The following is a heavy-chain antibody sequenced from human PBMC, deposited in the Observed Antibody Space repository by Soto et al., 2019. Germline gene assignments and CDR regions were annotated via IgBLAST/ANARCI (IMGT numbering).Heavy chain of an antibody. CDR2: AHHSGCT. V-gene: IGHV4-4*02. D-gene: IGHD4-17*01. J-gene: IGHJ4*02. CDR1: GGSMSSSNW. Sequence: QVQLQESGPGLVKPSGTLSLTCTVSGGSMSSSNWWNWVRQPPGKRLGWMGEAHHSGCTNYNPSLKSRLNISVDKSKNPFSLKLSSVTAADTAVYYCARSEATVLDYWGQGTLVTVSS. CDR3: ARSEATVLDY.